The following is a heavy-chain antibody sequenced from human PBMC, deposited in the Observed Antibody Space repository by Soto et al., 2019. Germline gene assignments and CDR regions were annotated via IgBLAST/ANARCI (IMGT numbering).Heavy chain of an antibody. J-gene: IGHJ4*02. D-gene: IGHD6-19*01. CDR1: GFSFSNAW. CDR3: TTDRIEVAGYKRGFDC. V-gene: IGHV3-15*07. Sequence: EVQLVESGGGLVKPGESLRLSCAASGFSFSNAWMNWVRQAPGKGLEWVGRAKSKSDGGTTDYAAPIKGRFTISRDDSKNTLYLQMDSLKTEDTAVYYCTTDRIEVAGYKRGFDCWGQGTLVTVSS. CDR2: AKSKSDGGTT.